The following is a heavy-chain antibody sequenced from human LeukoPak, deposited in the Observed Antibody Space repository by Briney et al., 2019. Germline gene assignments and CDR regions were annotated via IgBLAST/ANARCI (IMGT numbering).Heavy chain of an antibody. CDR2: ISSSSTYR. V-gene: IGHV3-21*01. J-gene: IGHJ4*02. CDR3: ARDWLTGDD. CDR1: GFTFSSYS. D-gene: IGHD3-9*01. Sequence: GGSLRLSCAASGFTFSSYSMNWVRQAPGKGLEWVSSISSSSTYRYYADSVKGRFTISRDNAKHSLYLQMNSLRAEDTAVYYCARDWLTGDDWGQGTLVTVSS.